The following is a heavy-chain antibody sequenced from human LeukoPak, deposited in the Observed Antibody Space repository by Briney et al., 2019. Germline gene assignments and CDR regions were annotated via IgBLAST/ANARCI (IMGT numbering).Heavy chain of an antibody. Sequence: GGALRDSCVAPLFSLTGYWISTVRQAPGKGVYWVAHIIERGGKKYYPGSGKGGLTISRDNAKNTVSLQMNILRAEDTAVYYCASMDIDGSGRGRYSIDFWGQGTLVTVSS. D-gene: IGHD6-19*01. CDR2: IIERGGKK. CDR3: ASMDIDGSGRGRYSIDF. J-gene: IGHJ4*02. V-gene: IGHV3-7*02. CDR1: LFSLTGYW.